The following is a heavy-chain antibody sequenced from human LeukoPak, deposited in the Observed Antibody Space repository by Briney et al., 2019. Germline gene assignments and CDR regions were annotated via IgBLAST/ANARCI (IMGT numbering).Heavy chain of an antibody. Sequence: ASVKVSCKVSGYTLTELSMHWVRQAPGKGLEWMGGFDPEDGETIYAQKFQGRVTMTEDTSTDTAYMELSSLRSEDTAVYYCARTELDYDYVWGSYRSHFDYWGQGTLVTVSS. CDR1: GYTLTELS. D-gene: IGHD3-16*02. CDR2: FDPEDGET. J-gene: IGHJ4*02. CDR3: ARTELDYDYVWGSYRSHFDY. V-gene: IGHV1-24*01.